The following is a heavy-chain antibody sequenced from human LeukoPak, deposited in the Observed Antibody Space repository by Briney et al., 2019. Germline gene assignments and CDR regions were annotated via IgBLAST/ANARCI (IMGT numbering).Heavy chain of an antibody. CDR1: GGTFSSYA. D-gene: IGHD2-2*02. Sequence: ASVTVPCKASGGTFSSYAICWVRQAPGQAREWLGGIIPIFGTANYAQKFQGRVTITADESTSTAYMELSSLRSEDTVVYYCARVLAAINVLFDPWGEGTLVSVSS. J-gene: IGHJ5*02. V-gene: IGHV1-69*13. CDR3: ARVLAAINVLFDP. CDR2: IIPIFGTA.